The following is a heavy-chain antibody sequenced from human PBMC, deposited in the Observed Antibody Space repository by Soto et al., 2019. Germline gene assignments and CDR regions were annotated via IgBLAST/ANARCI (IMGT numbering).Heavy chain of an antibody. CDR1: GFTFDDYA. V-gene: IGHV3-9*01. CDR2: ISWNGASI. J-gene: IGHJ4*02. Sequence: EVQLVESGGGSVQPGRSLRLSCAASGFTFDDYAIHWVQQAPGRGLEWVAGISWNGASIGYADSVKGRFTISRDNAKNSRHLQMNSLRSEDTALYYCANLPLYGSGFDCWGQGTLVTVSS. CDR3: ANLPLYGSGFDC. D-gene: IGHD3-10*01.